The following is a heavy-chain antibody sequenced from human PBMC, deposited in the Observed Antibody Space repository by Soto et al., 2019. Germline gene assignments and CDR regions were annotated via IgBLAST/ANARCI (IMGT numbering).Heavy chain of an antibody. CDR3: ARTVYSNYVGTYYFDY. Sequence: SETLSLTCSFSGGSISSSSYFWGWIRQPPGKGLEWIGSIYYSGSTHYNPSLKSRVTVSVDTSKNQFSLKLSSVTAADTAVYYCARTVYSNYVGTYYFDYWGQGTLVTVSA. J-gene: IGHJ4*02. V-gene: IGHV4-39*01. CDR1: GGSISSSSYF. CDR2: IYYSGST. D-gene: IGHD4-4*01.